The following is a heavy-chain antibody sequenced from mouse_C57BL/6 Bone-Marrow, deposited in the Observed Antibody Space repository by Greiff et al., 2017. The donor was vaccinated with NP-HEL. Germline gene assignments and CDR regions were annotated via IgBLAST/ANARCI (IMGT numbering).Heavy chain of an antibody. CDR2: IDPETGGT. CDR1: GYTFTDYE. V-gene: IGHV1-15*01. J-gene: IGHJ3*01. Sequence: VQLQQSGAELVRPGASVTLSCKASGYTFTDYEMHWVKQTPVHGLEWIGAIDPETGGTAYNQKFKGKATLTADKSSSTAYMELRSLTSEDSAVYYCTKMVTTTDWAWFAYWGQGTLVTVSA. D-gene: IGHD2-2*01. CDR3: TKMVTTTDWAWFAY.